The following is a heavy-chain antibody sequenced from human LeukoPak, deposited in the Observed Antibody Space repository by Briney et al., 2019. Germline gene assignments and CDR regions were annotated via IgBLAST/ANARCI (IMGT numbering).Heavy chain of an antibody. Sequence: ASVKVSCKASGGTFSSYAISWVRQAPGQGLEWMGGIIPIFGTANYAQKFQGRVTITADESTSTAYMELSSLRPEDTAVYYCARGRYYGSGSIRFWFDPWGQGTLVTVSS. CDR2: IIPIFGTA. CDR3: ARGRYYGSGSIRFWFDP. V-gene: IGHV1-69*13. J-gene: IGHJ5*02. D-gene: IGHD3-10*01. CDR1: GGTFSSYA.